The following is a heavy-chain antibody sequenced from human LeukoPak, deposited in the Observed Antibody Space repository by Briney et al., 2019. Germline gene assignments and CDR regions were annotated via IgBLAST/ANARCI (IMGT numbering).Heavy chain of an antibody. CDR1: GFTFSSYA. J-gene: IGHJ1*01. CDR2: ISGSGGST. V-gene: IGHV3-23*01. CDR3: AKSEGYSSVYFQH. D-gene: IGHD6-25*01. Sequence: GGSLRLSCAASGFTFSSYAMSRVRQAPGKGLEWVSAISGSGGSTYYADSVKGRFTISRDNSKNTLYLQMNSPRAEDTAVYYCAKSEGYSSVYFQHWGQGTLVTVSS.